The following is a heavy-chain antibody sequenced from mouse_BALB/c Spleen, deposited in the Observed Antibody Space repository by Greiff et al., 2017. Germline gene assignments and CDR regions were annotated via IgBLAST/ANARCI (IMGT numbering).Heavy chain of an antibody. CDR2: ISDGGSDT. CDR1: GFTFSDYY. Sequence: EVNLVESGGGLVKPGGSLKLSCAASGFTFSDYYMYWVRQTPEKRLEWVATISDGGSDTYYPDSVKGRFTISRDNAKNNLYLQMSSLKSEDTAMYYCARVTSYYFDYWGQGTTLTVSS. CDR3: ARVTSYYFDY. J-gene: IGHJ2*01. V-gene: IGHV5-4*02. D-gene: IGHD1-3*01.